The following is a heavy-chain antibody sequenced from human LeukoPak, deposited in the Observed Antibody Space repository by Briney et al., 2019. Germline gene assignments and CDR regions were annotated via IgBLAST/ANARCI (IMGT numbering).Heavy chain of an antibody. CDR3: AGRMVRGVATFDY. CDR2: INHSGST. D-gene: IGHD3-10*01. V-gene: IGHV4-34*01. J-gene: IGHJ4*02. Sequence: SETLSLTCAVYGGSFSGYYWSWIRQPPGKGLEWIGEINHSGSTYYNPSLKSRVTISVDTSKNQFSLKLSSVTAADTAVYYCAGRMVRGVATFDYWGQGTLVTVSS. CDR1: GGSFSGYY.